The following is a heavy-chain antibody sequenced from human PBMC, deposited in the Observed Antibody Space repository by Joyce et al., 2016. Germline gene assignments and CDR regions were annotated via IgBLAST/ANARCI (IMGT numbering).Heavy chain of an antibody. CDR1: GGPFRGFF. CDR2: INNSAAT. CDR3: ARSQWLAPLMY. J-gene: IGHJ4*02. Sequence: QVQLQQWGAGLLKPSETLSLTCAVSGGPFRGFFWTWVRQPTGKGLEWIGDINNSAATIDNPSLKTRVTFSVDTSKNRFSLKLTSLSAADTAVYYCARSQWLAPLMYWGQGTPVTVSS. D-gene: IGHD6-19*01. V-gene: IGHV4-34*01.